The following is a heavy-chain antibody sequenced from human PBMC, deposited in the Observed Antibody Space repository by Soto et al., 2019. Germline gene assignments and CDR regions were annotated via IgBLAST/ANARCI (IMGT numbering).Heavy chain of an antibody. CDR3: ARIYGSGVVDF. D-gene: IGHD3-10*01. V-gene: IGHV3-23*01. CDR1: GFAFSSHP. J-gene: IGHJ4*02. CDR2: ISDSGGLT. Sequence: VQLLESGGDLVHPGGSLRLSCAASGFAFSSHPMSWVRQAPERGLEWVSGISDSGGLTYNADSVKGRFTISRDNSKNTVYLQMSSLRVEDTGVYSCARIYGSGVVDFWGQGSLITVSS.